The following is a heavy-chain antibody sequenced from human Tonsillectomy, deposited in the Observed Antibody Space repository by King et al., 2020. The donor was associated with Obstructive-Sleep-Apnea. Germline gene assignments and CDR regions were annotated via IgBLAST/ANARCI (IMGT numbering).Heavy chain of an antibody. Sequence: VQLVESGAEVKRPGASVKVSCKASGYTFTSYGISWVRQAPGQGLEWMGWISAYNGNTYYAQKVQGRVTMTTDTSTSTAYMELKSLRSDDTAVYYCARDPPPDSRDYYGMDVWGQGTTVTVSS. V-gene: IGHV1-18*01. CDR3: ARDPPPDSRDYYGMDV. D-gene: IGHD3-10*01. J-gene: IGHJ6*02. CDR1: GYTFTSYG. CDR2: ISAYNGNT.